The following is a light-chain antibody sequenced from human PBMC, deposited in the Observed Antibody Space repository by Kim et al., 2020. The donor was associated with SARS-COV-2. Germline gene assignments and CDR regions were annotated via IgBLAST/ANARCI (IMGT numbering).Light chain of an antibody. V-gene: IGKV1-5*03. CDR2: TAS. CDR1: QNIDAW. J-gene: IGKJ4*01. CDR3: QQYKTYPVT. Sequence: ASVGDRVTITCRASQNIDAWLAWYQQKPGKAPKLLIYTASTLESGVPSRFSGSGSGTEFTLTISSPQPDDFATYYCQQYKTYPVTFGGGTKVDIK.